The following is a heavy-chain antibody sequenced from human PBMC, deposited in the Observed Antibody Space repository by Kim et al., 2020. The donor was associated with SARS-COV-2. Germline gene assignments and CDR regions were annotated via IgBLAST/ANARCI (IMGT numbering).Heavy chain of an antibody. CDR2: INGGNGYT. CDR1: GYTFSNYA. CDR3: ARGKGGGGSCYE. V-gene: IGHV1-3*01. J-gene: IGHJ4*02. D-gene: IGHD2-15*01. Sequence: ASVKVSCKASGYTFSNYAMHWVRQAPGQRLEWMGWINGGNGYTKYSQNFQGRVAFIRDTSASTGYMEVSSLRSEDTAVYYCARGKGGGGSCYEWGQGTLVTVSS.